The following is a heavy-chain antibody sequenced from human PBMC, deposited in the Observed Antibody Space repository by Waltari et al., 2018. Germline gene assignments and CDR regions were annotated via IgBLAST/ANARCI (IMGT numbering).Heavy chain of an antibody. J-gene: IGHJ5*02. CDR3: VRQQRITMVRGVWWFDP. CDR2: IYYSGST. D-gene: IGHD3-10*01. V-gene: IGHV4-39*01. CDR1: GGSISSSSYY. Sequence: QLQLQESGPGLVKPSETLSLTCTVSGGSISSSSYYWGWIRQPPGKGLEWIGSIYYSGSTYYNPSLKSRVTISVDTSKNQFSLKLSSVTAADTAVYYCVRQQRITMVRGVWWFDPWGQGTLVTVSS.